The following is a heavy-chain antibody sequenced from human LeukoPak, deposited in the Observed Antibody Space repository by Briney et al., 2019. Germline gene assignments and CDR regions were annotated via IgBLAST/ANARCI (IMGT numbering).Heavy chain of an antibody. Sequence: GGSLRLSCATSGFGFREEWMSWVRQAPGKGLEWLGRIKSKRDGGARDYAPHVRGRFTISRDDSENTLYLVITGLKTEDTGVYYCTTDPRDWGQGTAVIVYS. CDR2: IKSKRDGGAR. CDR1: GFGFREEW. CDR3: TTDPRD. V-gene: IGHV3-15*01. J-gene: IGHJ4*02.